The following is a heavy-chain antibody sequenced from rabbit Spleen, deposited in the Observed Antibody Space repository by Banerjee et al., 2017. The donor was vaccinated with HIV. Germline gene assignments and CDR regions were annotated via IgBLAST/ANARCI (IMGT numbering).Heavy chain of an antibody. J-gene: IGHJ4*01. CDR2: INTGSGST. CDR1: GFDFSSNA. Sequence: QSLEESGGGLVQPEGSLTLTCTASGFDFSSNAMSWVRQAPGKGLEWIGYINTGSGSTYYATWAKGRFTISRTSSTTVTLRMTSLTAADTATYFCARDLFGGVNLWGPGTLVTVS. D-gene: IGHD5-1*01. CDR3: ARDLFGGVNL. V-gene: IGHV1S40*01.